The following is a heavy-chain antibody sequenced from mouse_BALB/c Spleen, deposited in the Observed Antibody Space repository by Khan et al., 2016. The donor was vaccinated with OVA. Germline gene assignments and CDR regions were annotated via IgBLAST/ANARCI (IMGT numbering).Heavy chain of an antibody. Sequence: EVKLLESGPGLVKPSQSLSLTCSVTGYSITSGYYWNWLRQFPGNTLEWMGYLNYGGNNNYNPSLKNRISITRDTSKNQFFLRLNSVTAEDSATYYCSKGGRCFDYWGQGTLVTVSA. CDR1: GYSITSGYY. CDR2: LNYGGNN. CDR3: SKGGRCFDY. J-gene: IGHJ3*01. V-gene: IGHV3-6*02.